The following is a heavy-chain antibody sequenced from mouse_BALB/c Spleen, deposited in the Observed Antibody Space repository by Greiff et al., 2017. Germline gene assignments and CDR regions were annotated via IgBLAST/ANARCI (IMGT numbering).Heavy chain of an antibody. CDR3: ARSYDYDGAWFAY. J-gene: IGHJ3*01. D-gene: IGHD2-4*01. V-gene: IGHV5-6-3*01. CDR2: INSNGGST. Sequence: EVQRVESGGGLVQPGGSLKLSCAASGFTFSSYAMSWVRQTPDKRLELVATINSNGGSTYYPDSVKGRFTISRDNAKNTLYLQMSSLKSEDTAMYYCARSYDYDGAWFAYWGQGTLVTVSA. CDR1: GFTFSSYA.